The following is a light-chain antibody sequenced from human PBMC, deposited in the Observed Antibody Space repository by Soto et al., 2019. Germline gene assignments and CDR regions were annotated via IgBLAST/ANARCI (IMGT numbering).Light chain of an antibody. CDR3: HQRTNWPPFT. CDR2: DAS. J-gene: IGKJ3*01. CDR1: QSISSY. V-gene: IGKV3-11*01. Sequence: EIVLTQSPATLSLSPGERATLSCRASQSISSYLAWYQQKPGQAPRLLIYDASNRATGIPARFSGSGSGTDFTLTISSLKSEHFAVYFCHQRTNWPPFTFGPGTKVDIK.